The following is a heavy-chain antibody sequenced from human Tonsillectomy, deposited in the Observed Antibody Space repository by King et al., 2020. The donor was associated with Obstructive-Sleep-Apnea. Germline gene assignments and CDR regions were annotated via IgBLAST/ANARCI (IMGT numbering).Heavy chain of an antibody. CDR1: GFTFSSYA. CDR2: ISGSGGST. CDR3: ANSRGNYVGAFDI. Sequence: VQLVESGGGLVQPGGSLRLSCAASGFTFSSYAMSWVRQAPGKGLEWVSTISGSGGSTYYADSVKGRFTISRDNSKNTLYLQMNSLRAGDTAGYYCANSRGNYVGAFDIWGQGTMVTVSS. V-gene: IGHV3-23*04. D-gene: IGHD1-7*01. J-gene: IGHJ3*02.